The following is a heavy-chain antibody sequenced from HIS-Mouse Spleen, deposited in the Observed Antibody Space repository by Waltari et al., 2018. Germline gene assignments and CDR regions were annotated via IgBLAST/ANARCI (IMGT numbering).Heavy chain of an antibody. Sequence: QVQLVQSRAEVKKPGASVKVSCKASGYTFTGYYMHWVRQAPGQGLGWMGWINPNSGGTNYAQKFQGRVTMTRDTSISTAYMELSRLRSDDTAVYYCARVYSSSWRGFDYWGQGTLVTVSS. CDR2: INPNSGGT. V-gene: IGHV1-2*02. CDR1: GYTFTGYY. J-gene: IGHJ4*02. CDR3: ARVYSSSWRGFDY. D-gene: IGHD6-6*01.